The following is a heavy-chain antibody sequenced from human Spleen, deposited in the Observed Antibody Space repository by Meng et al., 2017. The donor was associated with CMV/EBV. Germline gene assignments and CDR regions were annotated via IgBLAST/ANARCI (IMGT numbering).Heavy chain of an antibody. CDR1: GFTSGDYT. J-gene: IGHJ3*02. CDR2: IKSRSYGGTK. Sequence: GGSLRLSCMASGFTSGDYTMSWVRQAPGKGLEWVGLIKSRSYGGTKEYAASVKGRFSISREDSESIVYLQMNSLRVEDTAPYYCARDSTRWAQSIAAEGAFDIWGQGTMVTVSS. CDR3: ARDSTRWAQSIAAEGAFDI. D-gene: IGHD6-13*01. V-gene: IGHV3-49*04.